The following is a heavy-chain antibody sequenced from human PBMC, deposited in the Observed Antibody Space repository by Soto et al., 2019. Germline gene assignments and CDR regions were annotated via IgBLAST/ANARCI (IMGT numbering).Heavy chain of an antibody. Sequence: GGSLRLSCAASGFTFSSYAMHWVRQAPGKGLEWVAVISYDGSNKYYADSVKGRFTISRDNSKNTLYLQMNSLRAEDTAVYYCARAGESSFTYMTTVTTGYYYGMDVWGQGTTVTVSS. CDR2: ISYDGSNK. D-gene: IGHD4-17*01. V-gene: IGHV3-30-3*01. CDR1: GFTFSSYA. J-gene: IGHJ6*02. CDR3: ARAGESSFTYMTTVTTGYYYGMDV.